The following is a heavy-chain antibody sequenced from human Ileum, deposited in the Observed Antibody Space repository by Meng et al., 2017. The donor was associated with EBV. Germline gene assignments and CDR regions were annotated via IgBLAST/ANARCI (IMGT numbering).Heavy chain of an antibody. CDR3: ARDRSGSYYSPTFDY. J-gene: IGHJ4*02. D-gene: IGHD3-10*01. CDR1: GGSISSSSYY. CDR2: IYYSGST. V-gene: IGHV4-39*07. Sequence: HLTLQESGPGLVKPSETLSLTCTVSGGSISSSSYYWGWIRQPPGKGLEWIGSIYYSGSTYYNPSLKSRVTISVDTSKNQFSLKLSSVTAADTAVYYCARDRSGSYYSPTFDYWGQGTLVTVSS.